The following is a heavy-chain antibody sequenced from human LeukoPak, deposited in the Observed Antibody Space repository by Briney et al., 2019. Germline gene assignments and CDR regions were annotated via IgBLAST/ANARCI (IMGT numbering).Heavy chain of an antibody. J-gene: IGHJ4*02. CDR2: INWNGGST. D-gene: IGHD2-2*02. CDR3: ARGVYCSSTSCYTYVDY. Sequence: GGSLRLSRAASGFTFDDYGMSWVRQAPGKGLEWVSGINWNGGSTGYADSVRGRFTISRDNAKNSLYLQMNSLRAEDTALYYCARGVYCSSTSCYTYVDYWGQGTLVTVSS. CDR1: GFTFDDYG. V-gene: IGHV3-20*04.